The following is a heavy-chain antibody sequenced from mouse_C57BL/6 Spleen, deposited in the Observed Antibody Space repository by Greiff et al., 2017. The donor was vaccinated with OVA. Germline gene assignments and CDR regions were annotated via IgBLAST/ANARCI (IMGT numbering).Heavy chain of an antibody. CDR2: INYDGSST. Sequence: DVKLVESEGGLVQPGSSMKLSCTASGFTFSDYYMAWVRQVPEKGLEWVANINYDGSSTYYLDSLKSRFIISRDNAKNILYLQMSSLKSEDTATYYCARDRGNYEEHDYFDYWGQGTTLTVSS. CDR1: GFTFSDYY. D-gene: IGHD2-1*01. J-gene: IGHJ2*01. CDR3: ARDRGNYEEHDYFDY. V-gene: IGHV5-16*01.